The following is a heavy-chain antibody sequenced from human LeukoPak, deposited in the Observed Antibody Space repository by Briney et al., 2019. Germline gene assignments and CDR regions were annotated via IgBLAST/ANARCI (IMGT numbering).Heavy chain of an antibody. CDR3: GRDVYDSGGYYLGIDP. J-gene: IGHJ5*02. Sequence: SETLSLTCTVSGGSISSSSYYWTWIRQPPGKGLEWIGYNHYSGNTNYNPSLKSRVTLSVDTSKNLLSLRLSSVTAADTAVYYCGRDVYDSGGYYLGIDPWGQGMLVTVSS. V-gene: IGHV4-61*01. CDR2: NHYSGNT. D-gene: IGHD3-22*01. CDR1: GGSISSSSYY.